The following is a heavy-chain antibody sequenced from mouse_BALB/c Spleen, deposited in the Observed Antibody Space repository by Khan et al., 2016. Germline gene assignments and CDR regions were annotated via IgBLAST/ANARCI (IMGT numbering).Heavy chain of an antibody. V-gene: IGHV14-1*02. CDR2: IDPENGNS. Sequence: VQLQQSGAELVRPGALVKLTCTVSGFNINDYYMHWVKQRPAQGQEWIGWIDPENGNSIYDPKFQGKASITADTSSNTAYLQVNSLTTEDTAGDYCARSPYFRDYSGQGTTLTVSS. CDR3: ARSPYFRDY. J-gene: IGHJ2*01. CDR1: GFNINDYY.